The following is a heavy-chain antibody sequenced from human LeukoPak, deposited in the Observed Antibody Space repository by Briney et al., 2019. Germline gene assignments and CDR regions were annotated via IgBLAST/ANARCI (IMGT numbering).Heavy chain of an antibody. CDR1: GFTFSTYA. D-gene: IGHD1-26*01. CDR3: ARDRIVGATGDAFDI. Sequence: GGSLRLSCAASGFTFSTYAMSWVRQAPGKGLEWVSTISGNGVSTYYANSVKGRFTISRDNAKNSLYLQMNSLRAEDMAVYYCARDRIVGATGDAFDIWGQGTMVTVSS. V-gene: IGHV3-23*01. J-gene: IGHJ3*02. CDR2: ISGNGVST.